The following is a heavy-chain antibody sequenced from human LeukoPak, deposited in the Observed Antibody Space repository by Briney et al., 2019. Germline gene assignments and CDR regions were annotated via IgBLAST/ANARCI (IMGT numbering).Heavy chain of an antibody. J-gene: IGHJ4*02. Sequence: MGGIIPIFGTANYAQKFQGRVTITADESTSTAYMELSSLRSEDTAVYYCATRQGVVVPAAPFDYWGQGTLVTVSS. CDR2: IIPIFGTA. V-gene: IGHV1-69*01. CDR3: ATRQGVVVPAAPFDY. D-gene: IGHD2-2*01.